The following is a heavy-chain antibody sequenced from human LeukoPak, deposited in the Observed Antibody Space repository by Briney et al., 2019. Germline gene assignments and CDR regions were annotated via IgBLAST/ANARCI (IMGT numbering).Heavy chain of an antibody. CDR3: ARDRIVGASQGLDY. CDR2: IYYSGST. V-gene: IGHV4-39*07. J-gene: IGHJ4*02. Sequence: NPSETLSLTCAVYGGSFSSYYWGWIRQPPGKGLEWIGSIYYSGSTYYNPSLKSRVTISVDTSKNQFSLKLSSVTAADTAVYYCARDRIVGASQGLDYWGQGTLVTVSS. D-gene: IGHD1-26*01. CDR1: GGSFSSYY.